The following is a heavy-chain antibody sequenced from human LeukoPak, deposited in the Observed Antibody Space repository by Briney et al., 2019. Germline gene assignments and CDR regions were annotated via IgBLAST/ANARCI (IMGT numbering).Heavy chain of an antibody. Sequence: VAPVKVSCKASGYTFTSYGISWVRQAPGQGLEWMGWISAYNGNTNYAQKLQGRVTMTTDTSTSTAYMELRSLRSDDTAVYYCARGGFWSGSYYYYYMDVWGKGTTVTVSS. D-gene: IGHD3-3*01. J-gene: IGHJ6*03. CDR1: GYTFTSYG. CDR2: ISAYNGNT. V-gene: IGHV1-18*01. CDR3: ARGGFWSGSYYYYYMDV.